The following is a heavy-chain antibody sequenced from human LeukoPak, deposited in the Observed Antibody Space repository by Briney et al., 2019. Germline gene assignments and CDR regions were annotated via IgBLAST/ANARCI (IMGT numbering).Heavy chain of an antibody. CDR1: GGSISSGGYY. CDR2: ISSSGSTI. J-gene: IGHJ4*02. D-gene: IGHD5-12*01. V-gene: IGHV3-11*01. CDR3: ARDVSLGTTGLIVAPDY. Sequence: LSLTCTVSGGSISSGGYYMSWIRQAPGKGLEWVSYISSSGSTIYYADSVKGRFTISRDNAKNSLYLQMNSLRAEDTAVYYCARDVSLGTTGLIVAPDYWGQGTLVTVSS.